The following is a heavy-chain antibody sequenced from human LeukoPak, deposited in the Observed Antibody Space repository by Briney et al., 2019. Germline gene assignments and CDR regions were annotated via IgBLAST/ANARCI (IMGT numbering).Heavy chain of an antibody. J-gene: IGHJ4*02. CDR3: ARSRTTVTKDALDY. CDR1: GFTFSSYA. Sequence: GGSLRLSCAASGFTFSSYAMNWVRQAPGKGLEWVSGISGSSGSTYYADSVKGRFTISRDNAKNLLYLQMNSLRAEDTAVYFCARSRTTVTKDALDYWGQGTLVSVSS. V-gene: IGHV3-23*01. CDR2: ISGSSGST. D-gene: IGHD4-17*01.